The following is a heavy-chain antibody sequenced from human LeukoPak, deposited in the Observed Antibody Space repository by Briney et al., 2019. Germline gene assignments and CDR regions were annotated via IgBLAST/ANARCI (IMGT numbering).Heavy chain of an antibody. J-gene: IGHJ5*02. CDR2: IYPGDSDT. D-gene: IGHD5-18*01. V-gene: IGHV5-51*01. CDR1: GYNFATYW. CDR3: ARESEYTAIWLDP. Sequence: GESLTLSWKGSGYNFATYWIAWVRQMPGKGLEWMGVIYPGDSDTKYGPSFQGQVTISADKSLNTAYLQWRSLKASDTAIYYCARESEYTAIWLDPSGQGTLVTVSS.